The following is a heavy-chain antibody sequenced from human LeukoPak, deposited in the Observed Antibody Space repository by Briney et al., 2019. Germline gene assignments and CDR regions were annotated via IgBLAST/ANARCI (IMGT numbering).Heavy chain of an antibody. D-gene: IGHD3-3*01. V-gene: IGHV4-34*01. CDR2: INHSGST. CDR1: GGSFSGYY. Sequence: KPSETLSLTCAVYGGSFSGYYCSWIRQPPGKGLEWIGEINHSGSTNYNPSLKSRVTISVDTSKNQFSLKLSSVTAADTAVYYCARGFLEWLLSNDAFDIWGQGTMVTVSS. J-gene: IGHJ3*02. CDR3: ARGFLEWLLSNDAFDI.